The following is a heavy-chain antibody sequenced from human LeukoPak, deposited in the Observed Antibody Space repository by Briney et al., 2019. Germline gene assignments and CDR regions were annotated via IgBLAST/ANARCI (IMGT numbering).Heavy chain of an antibody. CDR2: INPSGGST. V-gene: IGHV1-46*01. Sequence: GASVKVSCKASGYTFTSYYMHWVRQAPGQGLGWMGIINPSGGSTSYAQKFQGRVTMTRDTSTSTVYMELSSLRSEDTAVYYCARVYYDSSGYYPFDYWGQGTLVTVSS. D-gene: IGHD3-22*01. CDR1: GYTFTSYY. CDR3: ARVYYDSSGYYPFDY. J-gene: IGHJ4*02.